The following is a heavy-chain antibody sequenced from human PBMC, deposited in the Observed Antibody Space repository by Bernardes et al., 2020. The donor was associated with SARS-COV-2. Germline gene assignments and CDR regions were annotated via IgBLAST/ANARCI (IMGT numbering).Heavy chain of an antibody. Sequence: VGSLRRSCAASGFTFRSYAMSWVRQAPGTGLAWVSALSGSGGSPYYADSVKGRFTISRDNSKNTLYLQMNSLRAEDTAVYYCAKVDYSGITMIVVVRRLDAFDIWGQGTMVTGSS. D-gene: IGHD3-22*01. CDR1: GFTFRSYA. J-gene: IGHJ3*02. V-gene: IGHV3-23*01. CDR3: AKVDYSGITMIVVVRRLDAFDI. CDR2: LSGSGGSP.